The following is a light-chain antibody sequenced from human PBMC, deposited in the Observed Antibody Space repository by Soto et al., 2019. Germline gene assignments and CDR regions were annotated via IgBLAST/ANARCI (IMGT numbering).Light chain of an antibody. Sequence: EIVLTQSPATLSLSPGERATLSCRASQSVTSNYLAWYQQKPGQAPRLLIYGASSRATAIPDRFGGSGSGTDFTLTISRLEPEDLAVYHCQQYGDSPQTFGQGTKVEIK. CDR3: QQYGDSPQT. CDR1: QSVTSNY. V-gene: IGKV3-20*01. CDR2: GAS. J-gene: IGKJ1*01.